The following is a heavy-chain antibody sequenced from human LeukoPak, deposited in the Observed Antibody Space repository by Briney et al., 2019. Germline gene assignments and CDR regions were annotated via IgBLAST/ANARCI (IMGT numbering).Heavy chain of an antibody. D-gene: IGHD2-2*01. V-gene: IGHV3-30*18. J-gene: IGHJ5*02. Sequence: GGSLRLSCAASGXTFSTYGMHWVRQAPAKGLEWVAVMSYDGSDKYYADSVRGRFTISRDNSKNTLYLQMNSLRAEDTAVYYCAKADCSTTSCYFDPWGQGTLVTVSS. CDR2: MSYDGSDK. CDR1: GXTFSTYG. CDR3: AKADCSTTSCYFDP.